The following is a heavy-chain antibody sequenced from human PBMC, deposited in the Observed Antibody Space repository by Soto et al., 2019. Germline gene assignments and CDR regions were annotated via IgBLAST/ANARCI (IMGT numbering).Heavy chain of an antibody. D-gene: IGHD2-21*01. CDR2: ISNTGGTT. V-gene: IGHV3-23*01. CDR1: GFTFSSRA. J-gene: IGHJ4*02. CDR3: ANRPGDPYFFGF. Sequence: EVQLLESGGGLVQPGGSLRLSCAASGFTFSSRAMTWVRQTPGKGPAWVSSISNTGGTTYYADSVNGRFTISRDNSKNTLYLQMSSLRVEDTAIYYCANRPGDPYFFGFWGPGTLVTVSS.